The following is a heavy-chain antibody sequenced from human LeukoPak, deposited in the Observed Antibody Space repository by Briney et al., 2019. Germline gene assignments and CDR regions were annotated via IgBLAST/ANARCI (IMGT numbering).Heavy chain of an antibody. D-gene: IGHD3-10*01. CDR2: IIPIFGTA. Sequence: SVKVSCKASGGTFSSYAISWVRQAPGQGLEWMGGIIPIFGTANYAQKFQGRVTITADESTSTAYMELSSLRSEDTAVYYCAREGFPNTMVRGVIFDYWGQGTLVTVSS. CDR3: AREGFPNTMVRGVIFDY. J-gene: IGHJ4*02. CDR1: GGTFSSYA. V-gene: IGHV1-69*13.